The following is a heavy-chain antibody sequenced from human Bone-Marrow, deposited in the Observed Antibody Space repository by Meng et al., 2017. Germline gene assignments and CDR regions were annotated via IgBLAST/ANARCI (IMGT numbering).Heavy chain of an antibody. D-gene: IGHD5-18*01. Sequence: QVPPQQWGAGRVKPSETLSRPGAVYGGSFSGYYWSWIRQPPGKGLEWIGEINHSGSTNYNPSLKSRVTISVDTSKNQFSLKLSSVTAADTAVYYCARGRKSTAGWIQLWKLAYWGQGTLVTVSS. CDR3: ARGRKSTAGWIQLWKLAY. V-gene: IGHV4-34*01. CDR2: INHSGST. J-gene: IGHJ4*02. CDR1: GGSFSGYY.